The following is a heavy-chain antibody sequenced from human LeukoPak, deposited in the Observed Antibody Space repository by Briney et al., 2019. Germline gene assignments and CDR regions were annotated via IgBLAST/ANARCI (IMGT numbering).Heavy chain of an antibody. Sequence: ASVKVSCKVSGYTLTELSMHWVRQAPGKGLEWMGWISAYNGNTNYAQKLQGRVTMTTDTSTSTAYMELRSLRSDDTAVYYCARNPYYYGSGSFLNWLDPWGQGTLVTVSS. CDR3: ARNPYYYGSGSFLNWLDP. D-gene: IGHD3-10*01. J-gene: IGHJ5*02. CDR2: ISAYNGNT. CDR1: GYTLTELS. V-gene: IGHV1-18*01.